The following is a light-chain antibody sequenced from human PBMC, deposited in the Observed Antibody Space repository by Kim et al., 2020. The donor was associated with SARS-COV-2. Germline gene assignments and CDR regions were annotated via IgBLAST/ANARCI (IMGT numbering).Light chain of an antibody. CDR1: SLRSYY. CDR2: AKN. J-gene: IGLJ2*01. V-gene: IGLV3-19*01. Sequence: SSELTQDPAVSVALGQTVRITCQGDSLRSYYASWYQQKPGQAPVLVIYAKNNRPSGIPDRFSGSSSGTTASLTITGAQAEDEADYYCNSRDSSGNHVVFGDETQLTVL. CDR3: NSRDSSGNHVV.